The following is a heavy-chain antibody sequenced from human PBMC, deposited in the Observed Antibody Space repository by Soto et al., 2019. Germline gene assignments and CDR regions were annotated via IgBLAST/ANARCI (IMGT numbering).Heavy chain of an antibody. J-gene: IGHJ6*02. D-gene: IGHD1-20*01. CDR3: AREDNWNYNYGMDV. V-gene: IGHV4-61*01. CDR2: IYYSGST. Sequence: SETLSLTCIVSGGCASSGSYYWSWIRQPPGKGLEWIGYIYYSGSTNYNPSLKSRVTISVDTSKNQFSLKLSSVTAADTAVYYCAREDNWNYNYGMDVWGQGTTVTVSS. CDR1: GGCASSGSYY.